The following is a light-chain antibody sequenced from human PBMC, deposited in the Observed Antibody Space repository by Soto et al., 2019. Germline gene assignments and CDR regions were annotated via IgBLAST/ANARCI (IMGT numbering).Light chain of an antibody. J-gene: IGLJ2*01. CDR1: SSNIGSNT. V-gene: IGLV1-44*01. CDR3: AAWDDSLNDVV. CDR2: KNN. Sequence: QSLLTQQPSARGTPGQSITISCSGSSSNIGSNTVNWYRQLPGTAPKLLIYKNNQWPSGIPDRFYGSKSCTSASLAISGLQSEDEADYYCAAWDDSLNDVVFGEGTQLTVL.